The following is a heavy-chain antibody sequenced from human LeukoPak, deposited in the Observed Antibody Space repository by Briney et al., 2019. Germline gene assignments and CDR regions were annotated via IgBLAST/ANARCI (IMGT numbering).Heavy chain of an antibody. Sequence: GASVKVSCRASGFTFTSSAMQWVRQARGQRLEWIGWIVVGSGNTNYAQKFQERVTITRDMSTSTAYMELSSLRSEDTAVYYCAASSSWYSAFDIWGQGTMVTVSS. V-gene: IGHV1-58*02. CDR3: AASSSWYSAFDI. CDR2: IVVGSGNT. D-gene: IGHD6-13*01. J-gene: IGHJ3*02. CDR1: GFTFTSSA.